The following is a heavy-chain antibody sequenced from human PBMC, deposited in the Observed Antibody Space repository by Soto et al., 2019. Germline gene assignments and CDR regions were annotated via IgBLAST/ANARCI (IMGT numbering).Heavy chain of an antibody. V-gene: IGHV1-69*12. CDR3: ARGRVTMPDYYGMDV. CDR1: GGTFSSYA. J-gene: IGHJ6*02. D-gene: IGHD3-10*01. Sequence: QVQLVQSGAEVKKPGSSVKVSCKASGGTFSSYAISWVRQAPGQGLEWMGGIIPIFGTANYAQKFQGRVTITAEESPSTDYMELSSLRSEDTAVYYCARGRVTMPDYYGMDVWGQGTTVTVSS. CDR2: IIPIFGTA.